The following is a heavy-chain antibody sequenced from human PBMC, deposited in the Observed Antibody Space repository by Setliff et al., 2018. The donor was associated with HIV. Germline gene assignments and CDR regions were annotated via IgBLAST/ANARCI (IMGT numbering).Heavy chain of an antibody. CDR1: GYTFSSYG. CDR2: TTPLLGTT. J-gene: IGHJ3*02. V-gene: IGHV1-69*05. CDR3: ARDQTGVAAAAFGGGSAWSDEGFDI. Sequence: ASVKVSCKASGYTFSSYGISWVRQAPGQGLAWMGRTTPLLGTTNYAQKFQGRVTITTGEPTSTAYMELSSLSSEDTAVYYCARDQTGVAAAAFGGGSAWSDEGFDIWGQGTMVTVSS. D-gene: IGHD6-13*01.